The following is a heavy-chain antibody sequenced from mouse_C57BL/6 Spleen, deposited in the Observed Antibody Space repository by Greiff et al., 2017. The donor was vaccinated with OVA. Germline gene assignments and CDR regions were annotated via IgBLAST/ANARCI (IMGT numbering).Heavy chain of an antibody. CDR2: IYPGSGST. D-gene: IGHD1-2*01. Sequence: QVHVKQSGAELVKPGASVKMSCKASGYTFTSYWITWVKQRPGQGLEWIGDIYPGSGSTNYNEKFKSKATLTVDKSSSHAYMQLSSLTSEDSSVYYGASFTTAVPYALDYWGQGTSVTVSS. V-gene: IGHV1-55*01. J-gene: IGHJ4*01. CDR1: GYTFTSYW. CDR3: ASFTTAVPYALDY.